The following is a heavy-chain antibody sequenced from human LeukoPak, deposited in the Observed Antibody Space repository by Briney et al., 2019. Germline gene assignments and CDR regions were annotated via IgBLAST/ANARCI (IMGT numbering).Heavy chain of an antibody. D-gene: IGHD4-17*01. J-gene: IGHJ4*02. CDR1: GFDFINAW. V-gene: IGHV3-66*01. CDR3: ARGSSDYGDYGVFDY. Sequence: GGSLRLSCAASGFDFINAWMSWVRQAPGKGLEWVSVIYSGGSTYYADSVKGRFTISRDNSKNTLYLQMNSLRAEDTAVYYCARGSSDYGDYGVFDYWGQGTLVTVSS. CDR2: IYSGGST.